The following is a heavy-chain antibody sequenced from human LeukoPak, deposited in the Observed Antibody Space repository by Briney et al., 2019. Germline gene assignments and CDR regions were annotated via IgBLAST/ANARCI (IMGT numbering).Heavy chain of an antibody. J-gene: IGHJ5*02. CDR2: IHPNTGGT. D-gene: IGHD3-22*01. CDR1: GYTFTGHY. Sequence: ASVKVSCKASGYTFTGHYIHWVRQAPGQGLEWMGWIHPNTGGTKYAQKFQGRVTMTRDTSSSTAYMELSSLRSADTAVYYCARARRITMIVVANNWFDPWGQGTLVTVSS. V-gene: IGHV1-2*02. CDR3: ARARRITMIVVANNWFDP.